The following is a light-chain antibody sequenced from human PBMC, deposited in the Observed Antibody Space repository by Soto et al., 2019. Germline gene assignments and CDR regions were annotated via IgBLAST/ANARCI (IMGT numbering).Light chain of an antibody. CDR3: QKYSSAPLT. CDR2: TAS. Sequence: DIQMTQSPPSLSASVGDSVTITCRASQGIGTSLAWYQQKPGKVPKLLIYTASTLHSGVQSLFGGSESGTYFTLTIISLQREDVATYYCQKYSSAPLTFGGGSKVEIK. J-gene: IGKJ4*01. V-gene: IGKV1-27*01. CDR1: QGIGTS.